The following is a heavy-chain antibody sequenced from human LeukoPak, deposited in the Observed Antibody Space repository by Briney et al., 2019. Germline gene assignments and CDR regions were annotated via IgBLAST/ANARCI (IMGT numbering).Heavy chain of an antibody. J-gene: IGHJ4*02. D-gene: IGHD3-22*01. CDR2: ISWNSGSI. CDR1: GFTFDDYA. CDR3: AKGTYYYDSSGYIDY. Sequence: GGSLRLSCAASGFTFDDYAMHWVRQAPGKGLEWVSGISWNSGSIGYADSVKGRFTISRDNAKNSLYLQMNSLSAEDTALYYCAKGTYYYDSSGYIDYWGQGTLVTVSS. V-gene: IGHV3-9*01.